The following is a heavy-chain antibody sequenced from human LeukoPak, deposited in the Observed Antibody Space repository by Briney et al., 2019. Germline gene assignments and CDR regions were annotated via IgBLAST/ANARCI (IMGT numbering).Heavy chain of an antibody. CDR1: GFTFRSHA. V-gene: IGHV3-23*01. Sequence: GGSLRLSCVGSGFTFRSHAMSWVRQAPEKGLEFVSGIYENGGTTYYADSVKGRFTISRDNSKNTLYLQMNSLRAEDTAVYYCARDMVRGGASVYGMDVWGQGTTVTVSS. J-gene: IGHJ6*02. D-gene: IGHD3-10*01. CDR2: IYENGGTT. CDR3: ARDMVRGGASVYGMDV.